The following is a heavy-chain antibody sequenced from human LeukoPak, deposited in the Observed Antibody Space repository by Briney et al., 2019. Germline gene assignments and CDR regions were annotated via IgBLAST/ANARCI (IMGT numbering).Heavy chain of an antibody. V-gene: IGHV1-8*01. J-gene: IGHJ4*02. CDR2: MNPNSGNT. CDR1: GYTFTSYD. D-gene: IGHD2-21*02. CDR3: ARGRNKGLRYPILFDY. Sequence: ASVKVSCKASGYTFTSYDINWVRQATGQGLEWMGWMNPNSGNTGYAQKFQGRVTMTRNTSISIACMELSSLRSEDTAVYYCARGRNKGLRYPILFDYWGQGTLVTVSS.